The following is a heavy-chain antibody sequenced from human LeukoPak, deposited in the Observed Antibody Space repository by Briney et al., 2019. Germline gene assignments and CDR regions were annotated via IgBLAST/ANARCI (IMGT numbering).Heavy chain of an antibody. V-gene: IGHV5-51*01. CDR1: GYSFTNYW. Sequence: GESRKISCKGSGYSFTNYWIGWVRQMPGKGLEWMGITYPGDSDTRYSPSFQGQVTFSADKSISTAYLQWSSLKASDTAMYYCARQDGRALYYFDYWVQGALVTVSS. CDR2: TYPGDSDT. CDR3: ARQDGRALYYFDY. D-gene: IGHD5-24*01. J-gene: IGHJ4*02.